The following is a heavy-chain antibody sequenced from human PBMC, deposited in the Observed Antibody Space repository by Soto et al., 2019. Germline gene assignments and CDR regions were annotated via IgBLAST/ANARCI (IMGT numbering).Heavy chain of an antibody. Sequence: QVQLQESGPGLVKPSETLSLTCTVSSDSIAGENWWSWVRQPPGLGLEWIGEVFHTGGTNYNPSLESRVTMEVDNSKYHVTLQLISATDADTAVYYCARVFSSGSGWMYYFDFWGQGTLVSVSS. V-gene: IGHV4-4*02. CDR1: SDSIAGENW. CDR2: VFHTGGT. D-gene: IGHD6-19*01. CDR3: ARVFSSGSGWMYYFDF. J-gene: IGHJ4*02.